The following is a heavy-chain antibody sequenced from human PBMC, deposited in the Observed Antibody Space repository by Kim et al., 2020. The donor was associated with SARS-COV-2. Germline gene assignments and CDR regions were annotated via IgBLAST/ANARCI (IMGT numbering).Heavy chain of an antibody. J-gene: IGHJ6*02. D-gene: IGHD3-10*01. Sequence: GGSLRLSCAASGFTFSSYSMNWVRQAPGKGLEWVSSISSSSSYIYYADSVKGRFTISRDNAKNSLYLQMNSLRAEDTAVYYCAREMVRGVRVYYYYYGMDVWGQETTVTVSS. CDR3: AREMVRGVRVYYYYYGMDV. CDR2: ISSSSSYI. CDR1: GFTFSSYS. V-gene: IGHV3-21*01.